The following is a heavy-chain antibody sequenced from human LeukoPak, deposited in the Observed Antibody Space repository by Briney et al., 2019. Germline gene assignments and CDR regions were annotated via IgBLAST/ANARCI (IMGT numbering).Heavy chain of an antibody. Sequence: GGSLRLSCAASGFIFSSYSMNWVRQAPGKGLEWVSYISSSSSTIYYANSVKGRFTISRDNAKNSLYLQMNSLRAEDTAVYYCVPNSNYGDYFNWGQGTLVAVSS. CDR1: GFIFSSYS. D-gene: IGHD4-17*01. J-gene: IGHJ4*02. V-gene: IGHV3-48*04. CDR2: ISSSSSTI. CDR3: VPNSNYGDYFN.